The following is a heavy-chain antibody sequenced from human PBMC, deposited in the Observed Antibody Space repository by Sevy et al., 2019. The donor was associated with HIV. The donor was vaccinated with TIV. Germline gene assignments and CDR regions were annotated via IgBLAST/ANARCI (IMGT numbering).Heavy chain of an antibody. CDR3: ARGPQFCNSVSCYSALS. D-gene: IGHD2-15*01. Sequence: SETLSLTCTVSGGSISDYYWTWIRQPAGKGLVWLGRIYISGSTEYNPSLKSRVSMSLDTSKNTFSLKLTSMTAADTAVYYCARGPQFCNSVSCYSALSWGQGIVVTVSS. J-gene: IGHJ4*02. V-gene: IGHV4-4*07. CDR1: GGSISDYY. CDR2: IYISGST.